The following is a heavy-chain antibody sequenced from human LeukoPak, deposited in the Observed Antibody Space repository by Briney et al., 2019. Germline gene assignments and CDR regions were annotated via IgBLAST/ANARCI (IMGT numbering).Heavy chain of an antibody. Sequence: GGSLRLSCAASGFTFSSYGMHWVRQAPGKGLEWVALISYDGSNKYYADSVKGRFTISRDNSKNTLYLQMNSLRAEDTAVYYCAKDSTSILLWFGESDYWGQGTLVPVSS. J-gene: IGHJ4*02. V-gene: IGHV3-30*18. CDR3: AKDSTSILLWFGESDY. CDR2: ISYDGSNK. CDR1: GFTFSSYG. D-gene: IGHD3-10*01.